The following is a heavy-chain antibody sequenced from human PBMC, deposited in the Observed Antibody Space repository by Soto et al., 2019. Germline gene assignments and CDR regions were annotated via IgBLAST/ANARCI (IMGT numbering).Heavy chain of an antibody. D-gene: IGHD3-3*01. CDR2: INHTGGT. CDR3: ATRITVFGLLIPPFDP. CDR1: GGSVNGYY. J-gene: IGHJ5*02. Sequence: PSETLSLTCAVYGGSVNGYYLNWIRQPPGKGLEWIGEINHTGGTHYNPSLKRRVTMSVDTSKNQFSLRLSSVTAADTAIYYCATRITVFGLLIPPFDPWGQGTQVTVSS. V-gene: IGHV4-34*01.